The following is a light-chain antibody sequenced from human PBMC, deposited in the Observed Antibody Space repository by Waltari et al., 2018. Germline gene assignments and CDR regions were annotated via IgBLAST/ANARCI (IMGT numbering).Light chain of an antibody. V-gene: IGLV1-40*01. J-gene: IGLJ2*01. CDR3: QSYDNNLSAV. CDR2: GNS. CDR1: SSDIGAGSD. Sequence: QSVLTQPPSVSGAPGQRVTISCPGSSSDIGAGSDVHWYQQLPGTAPKLLIYGNSNRPSGVPDRFSGSKSGTSASLAITGLQAEDEADYYCQSYDNNLSAVFGGGTKLTVL.